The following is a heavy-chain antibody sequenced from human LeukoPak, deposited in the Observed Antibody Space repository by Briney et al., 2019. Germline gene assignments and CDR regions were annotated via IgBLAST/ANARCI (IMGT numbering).Heavy chain of an antibody. V-gene: IGHV3-23*01. CDR2: ISGSGGST. J-gene: IGHJ6*03. D-gene: IGHD3-10*01. Sequence: GGSLRLSCAASGFTFSSYAMSWVRQAPGKGLEWASAISGSGGSTYYADSVKGRFTISRDNSKNTLYLQMNSLRAEDTAVYYCAKEGVKSWFGELFVYYYMDVWGKGTTVTISS. CDR3: AKEGVKSWFGELFVYYYMDV. CDR1: GFTFSSYA.